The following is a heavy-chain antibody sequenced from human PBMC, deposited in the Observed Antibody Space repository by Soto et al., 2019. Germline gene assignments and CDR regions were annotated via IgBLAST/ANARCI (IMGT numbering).Heavy chain of an antibody. V-gene: IGHV3-73*01. D-gene: IGHD3-10*01. CDR1: GFIFSGSD. Sequence: GGSLRLSCAASGFIFSGSDMHWVRQASGEGLEWVGRIRSKSNSYATAYAASVKGRFTISRDDSKNTAYLQMNSLKTDDTAVYYCTRRETGSSTLFDPWGQGTLVTVS. CDR2: IRSKSNSYAT. CDR3: TRRETGSSTLFDP. J-gene: IGHJ5*02.